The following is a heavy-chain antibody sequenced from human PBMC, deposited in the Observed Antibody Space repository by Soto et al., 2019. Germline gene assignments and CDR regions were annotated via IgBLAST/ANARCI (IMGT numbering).Heavy chain of an antibody. V-gene: IGHV4-30-4*01. CDR2: IYYSGNT. CDR1: GGSISSGDYY. CDR3: ARDVYSDFDWRILGATT. D-gene: IGHD1-26*01. J-gene: IGHJ4*02. Sequence: QVQLQESGPGLVKPSQTLSLTCTVSGGSISSGDYYWSWIRQPPGKGLEWIGYIYYSGNTYYKPSLNSRLPISIDTSKNQFSLNLSSVTAADTAVYYCARDVYSDFDWRILGATTWGQGTLVTVSS.